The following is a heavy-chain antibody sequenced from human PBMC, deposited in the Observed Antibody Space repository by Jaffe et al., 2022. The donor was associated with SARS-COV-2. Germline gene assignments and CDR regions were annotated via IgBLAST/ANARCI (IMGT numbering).Heavy chain of an antibody. Sequence: QVQVVQSGAEVKKPGASVKVSCKASGYTFTTSCMHWVRQAPGEGLEWMGLINPNGGGTSYRQKFQGRVTMTRDTSTSTVYMELSSLRSEDTAVYFCARGPAITVTGNLYYFDYWGQGTLVTVSS. CDR3: ARGPAITVTGNLYYFDY. CDR1: GYTFTTSC. CDR2: INPNGGGT. D-gene: IGHD6-19*01. V-gene: IGHV1-46*01. J-gene: IGHJ4*02.